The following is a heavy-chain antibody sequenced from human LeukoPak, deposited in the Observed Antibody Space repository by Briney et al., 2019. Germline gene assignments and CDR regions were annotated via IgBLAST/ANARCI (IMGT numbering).Heavy chain of an antibody. J-gene: IGHJ4*02. CDR2: INPSGGTT. D-gene: IGHD5-18*01. Sequence: GASVKVSCKASGYTFINYYIHWVRQAPGQGLEWMGIINPSGGTTSYAQNFQGRVTMTRDTSTSTVYMELSSLRSEDTAVYYCAREIGPRQLHLWGSAFDYWGQGTLVTLSS. V-gene: IGHV1-46*01. CDR1: GYTFINYY. CDR3: AREIGPRQLHLWGSAFDY.